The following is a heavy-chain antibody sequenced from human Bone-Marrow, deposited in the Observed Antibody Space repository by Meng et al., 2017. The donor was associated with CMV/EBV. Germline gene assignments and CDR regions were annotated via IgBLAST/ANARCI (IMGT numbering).Heavy chain of an antibody. J-gene: IGHJ4*02. D-gene: IGHD5-24*01. CDR2: INPNSGGT. CDR3: ARGRGELVLDY. V-gene: IGHV1-2*02. CDR1: GYTFTGYY. Sequence: ASVKVSCKASGYTFTGYYMHWVRQAPGQGLEWMGWINPNSGGTNYAQKFQGRVTMTRDTSISTAYMELSRLRYDHTAVYYGARGRGELVLDYWGQGPLVPVSS.